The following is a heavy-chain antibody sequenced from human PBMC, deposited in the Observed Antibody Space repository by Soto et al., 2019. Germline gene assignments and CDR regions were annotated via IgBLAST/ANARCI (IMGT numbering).Heavy chain of an antibody. V-gene: IGHV3-33*01. D-gene: IGHD6-19*01. J-gene: IGHJ6*02. CDR2: IWYDGSNK. Sequence: QVQLVESGGGVVQPGRSLRLSCAASGFTFSSYGMHWVRQAPGKGLEWVAVIWYDGSNKYYADSVKGRFTISRDNSKNTLYLQMNSLRAEDTAVYYCARDRGYSSGWYLRAVPGGGMDVWGQGTTVTVSS. CDR3: ARDRGYSSGWYLRAVPGGGMDV. CDR1: GFTFSSYG.